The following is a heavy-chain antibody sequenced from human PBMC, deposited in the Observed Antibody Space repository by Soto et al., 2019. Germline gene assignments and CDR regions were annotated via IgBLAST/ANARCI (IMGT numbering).Heavy chain of an antibody. CDR1: GGLFNNYA. CDR3: AASSGVGAAGYFKF. J-gene: IGHJ4*02. CDR2: ISPLFSTT. Sequence: QVQLVQSGAEVKKPGSSVKVSCKATGGLFNNYAFNWVRQAPGQGLEWMGRISPLFSTTNYAQKFQGRVTISADELTTIVDLEVSNLESEDTAMYYCAASSGVGAAGYFKFWGQGTLVTVSS. D-gene: IGHD6-13*01. V-gene: IGHV1-69*01.